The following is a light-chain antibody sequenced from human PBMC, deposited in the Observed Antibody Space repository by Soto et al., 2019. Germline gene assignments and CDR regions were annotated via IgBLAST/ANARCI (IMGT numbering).Light chain of an antibody. CDR1: QSVSSN. CDR3: QQYNNWPQT. V-gene: IGKV3-15*01. CDR2: GAS. J-gene: IGKJ1*01. Sequence: EIVMTQSPATLSLSTGERAPLSCTASQSVSSNLAWYQQKPGQAPRLLIYGASTRATGIPARFSGSGSGTEFTLTIGSLQSEDFAVYYCQQYNNWPQTFGQGTKVEIK.